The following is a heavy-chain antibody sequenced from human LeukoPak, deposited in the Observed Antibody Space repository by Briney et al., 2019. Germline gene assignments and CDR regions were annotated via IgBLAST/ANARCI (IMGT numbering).Heavy chain of an antibody. J-gene: IGHJ4*02. CDR1: GGSISSSNW. Sequence: PSETLSLTCAVSGGSISSSNWWSWVRQPPGKGLEWIEEIYHSGTTNYNPSLKSRVTISVDKSKNQFSLKLSSVTAADTAVYYCARARQPETKFDYWGQGTLVTVSS. CDR2: IYHSGTT. CDR3: ARARQPETKFDY. D-gene: IGHD1/OR15-1a*01. V-gene: IGHV4-4*02.